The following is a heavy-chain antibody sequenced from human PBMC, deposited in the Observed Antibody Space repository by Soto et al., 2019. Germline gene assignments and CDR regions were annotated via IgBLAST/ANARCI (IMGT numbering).Heavy chain of an antibody. CDR2: INHSGST. CDR3: ARVRGKRIRGYSYGYFDY. Sequence: PSETLSLTCAVYGGSFSGYYWSWIRQPPGKGLEWIGEINHSGSTNYNPSLKSRVTISVDTSKNQFSLKLSSVTAADTAVYYCARVRGKRIRGYSYGYFDYWGQGTLVTVPS. V-gene: IGHV4-34*01. D-gene: IGHD5-18*01. CDR1: GGSFSGYY. J-gene: IGHJ4*02.